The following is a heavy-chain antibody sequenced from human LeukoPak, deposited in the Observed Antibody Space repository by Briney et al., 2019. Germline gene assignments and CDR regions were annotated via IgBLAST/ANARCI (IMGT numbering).Heavy chain of an antibody. Sequence: PGGSLRLSCAASGFPFSSYSMNWVRQAPGKGLEWVSSISSSSSYIYYADSVKGRFTISRDNAKNSLYLQINSLRAEDTAVYYCASADSSGYSAFDIWGQGTMVTVSS. J-gene: IGHJ3*02. CDR1: GFPFSSYS. V-gene: IGHV3-21*01. CDR3: ASADSSGYSAFDI. D-gene: IGHD3-22*01. CDR2: ISSSSSYI.